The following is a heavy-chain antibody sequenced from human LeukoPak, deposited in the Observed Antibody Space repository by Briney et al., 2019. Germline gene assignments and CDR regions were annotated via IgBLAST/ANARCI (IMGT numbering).Heavy chain of an antibody. CDR2: ISYSGST. CDR1: GGSLNSGAYY. V-gene: IGHV4-31*03. CDR3: ARMPRGIEVVTPYYFDN. Sequence: PSETLSLTCSVFGGSLNSGAYYWSWIRQHPGKGLEWIGYISYSGSTYYSPSLKSRVSISADTSKNQFSLNVRSVTAAGTAMYYCARMPRGIEVVTPYYFDNWGQGALVTVSS. D-gene: IGHD2-21*02. J-gene: IGHJ4*02.